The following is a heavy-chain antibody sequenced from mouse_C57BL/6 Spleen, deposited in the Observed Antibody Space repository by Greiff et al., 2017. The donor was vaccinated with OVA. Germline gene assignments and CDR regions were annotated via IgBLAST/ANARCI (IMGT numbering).Heavy chain of an antibody. CDR2: FHPYNDDT. D-gene: IGHD1-1*01. V-gene: IGHV1-47*01. CDR3: ARRYYGSSYDYFDY. CDR1: GYTFTTYP. J-gene: IGHJ2*01. Sequence: QVQLKQSGAELVKPGASVKMSCKASGYTFTTYPIEWMKQNHGKSLEWIGNFHPYNDDTKYNEKFKGKATLTVEKSSSTVYLELSRLTSDDSAVYYGARRYYGSSYDYFDYWGQGTTLTVSS.